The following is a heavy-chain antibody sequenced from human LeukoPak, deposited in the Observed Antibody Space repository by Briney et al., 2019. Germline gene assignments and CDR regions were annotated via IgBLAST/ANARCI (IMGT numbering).Heavy chain of an antibody. CDR1: GFTFSSYG. CDR2: IAYDGGNK. CDR3: ARDSSPWYYYDRSGSNGFDP. D-gene: IGHD3-22*01. Sequence: GGSLRLSCAASGFTFSSYGIHWVRQTPGKGLEWVAVIAYDGGNKYYADSVKGRFTISRDNSKNTLYLQMNSLRAEDTAVYYCARDSSPWYYYDRSGSNGFDPWGQGTLVAVSS. V-gene: IGHV3-30-3*01. J-gene: IGHJ5*02.